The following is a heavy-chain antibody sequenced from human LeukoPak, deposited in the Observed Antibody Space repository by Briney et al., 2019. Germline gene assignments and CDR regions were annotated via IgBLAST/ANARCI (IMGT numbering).Heavy chain of an antibody. CDR1: GGSFSGYY. CDR3: ARTSEEKGYGDLDY. J-gene: IGHJ4*02. CDR2: INHSGST. Sequence: SETLSLTCAVYGGSFSGYYWSWIRQPPGKGLEWIGEINHSGSTNYNPSLKSRVTISVDTSKNQFSLKLSSVTAADTAVYYCARTSEEKGYGDLDYWGQGTLVTVSS. D-gene: IGHD5-12*01. V-gene: IGHV4-34*01.